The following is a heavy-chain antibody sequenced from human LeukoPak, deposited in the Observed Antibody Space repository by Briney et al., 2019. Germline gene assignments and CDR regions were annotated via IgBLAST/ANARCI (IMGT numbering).Heavy chain of an antibody. J-gene: IGHJ6*03. Sequence: SETLSLTCTVSGGSISSGSYYWSWIRQPAGKGLEWIGRIYTSGSTNYNPSLKSRVTISVDTSKNQSSLKLSSVTAADTAVYYCARDADIVVVPAAMSDYYYYYYMDVWGKGTTVTVSS. CDR3: ARDADIVVVPAAMSDYYYYYYMDV. D-gene: IGHD2-2*01. CDR1: GGSISSGSYY. V-gene: IGHV4-61*02. CDR2: IYTSGST.